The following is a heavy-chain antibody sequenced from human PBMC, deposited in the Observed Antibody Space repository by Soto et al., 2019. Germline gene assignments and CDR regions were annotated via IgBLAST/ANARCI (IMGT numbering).Heavy chain of an antibody. CDR3: ASGGHYYASSGYYRFDY. V-gene: IGHV1-69*13. CDR2: IIPIFGTA. Sequence: SVKVSCKASGGTFSSYAISWVRQAPGQGLEWMGGIIPIFGTANYAQKFQGRVTITADESTSTAYMELSSLRSEDTAVYYCASGGHYYASSGYYRFDYWGQGTLVTVSS. D-gene: IGHD3-22*01. CDR1: GGTFSSYA. J-gene: IGHJ4*02.